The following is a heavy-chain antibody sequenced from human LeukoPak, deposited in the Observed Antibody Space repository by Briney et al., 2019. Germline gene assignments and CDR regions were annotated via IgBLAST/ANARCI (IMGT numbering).Heavy chain of an antibody. J-gene: IGHJ4*02. CDR3: AKDHGGGSSPAFSCSY. Sequence: QSGGSLRLSCAASGFTFSSYGMHWVRQAPGKGLEWVAFIRYDGSNKYYADSVKGRFTISRDNSKNTLYLQMNSLRAEDTAVYYCAKDHGGGSSPAFSCSYWGQGTLVTVSS. CDR2: IRYDGSNK. V-gene: IGHV3-30*02. CDR1: GFTFSSYG. D-gene: IGHD2-15*01.